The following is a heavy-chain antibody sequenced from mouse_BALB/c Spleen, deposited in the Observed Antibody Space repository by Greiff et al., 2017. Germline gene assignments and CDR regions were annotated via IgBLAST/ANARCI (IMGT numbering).Heavy chain of an antibody. D-gene: IGHD1-1*01. CDR1: GFSLTSYG. Sequence: VQVVESGPGLVQPSQSLSITCTVSGFSLTSYGVHWVRQSPGKGLEWLGVIWSGGSTDYNAAFISRLSISKDNSKSQVFFKMNSLQANDTAIYYCARNDYYGSSYDAMDYWGQGTSVTVSS. CDR2: IWSGGST. J-gene: IGHJ4*01. CDR3: ARNDYYGSSYDAMDY. V-gene: IGHV2-2*02.